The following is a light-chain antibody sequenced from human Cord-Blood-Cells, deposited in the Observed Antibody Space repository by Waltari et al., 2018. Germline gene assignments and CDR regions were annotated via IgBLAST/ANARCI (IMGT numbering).Light chain of an antibody. V-gene: IGLV2-11*01. CDR2: DVS. CDR1: SRDVGGYNY. CDR3: CSYAGSYTWV. J-gene: IGLJ3*02. Sequence: QSALTQPRSVSGSPGQSVTISCTGSSRDVGGYNYVSWYPQQPGKAPKLMIYDVSKRPSGVPDRFSGSKSGNTASLTISGLQAEDEADYYCCSYAGSYTWVFGGGTKLTVL.